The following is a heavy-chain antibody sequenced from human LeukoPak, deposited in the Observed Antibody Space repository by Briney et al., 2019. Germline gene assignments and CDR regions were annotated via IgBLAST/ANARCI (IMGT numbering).Heavy chain of an antibody. CDR3: AAYDSSGYYYARGSLDY. V-gene: IGHV1-2*06. D-gene: IGHD3-22*01. CDR2: INPNSGGT. J-gene: IGHJ4*02. Sequence: GASVKVSCKXSGYTFTGYYMHWVRQAPGQGLEWMGRINPNSGGTNYAQKFQGRVTMTRDTSISTAYMELSRLRSDDTAVYYCAAYDSSGYYYARGSLDYWGQGTLVTVSS. CDR1: GYTFTGYY.